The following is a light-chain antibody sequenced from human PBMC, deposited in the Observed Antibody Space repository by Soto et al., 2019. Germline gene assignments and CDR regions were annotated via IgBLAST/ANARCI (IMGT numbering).Light chain of an antibody. CDR1: QSVSSY. Sequence: EIVLTQSPATLSLSPGERATLSCRASQSVSSYLAWYQQKPGQAPRLLIYDASNRATGIPARFSGSGSGTDFTLTISSLEPEDFAVYYCQQRSKWPLITFCQGTRLEIK. CDR3: QQRSKWPLIT. CDR2: DAS. V-gene: IGKV3-11*01. J-gene: IGKJ5*01.